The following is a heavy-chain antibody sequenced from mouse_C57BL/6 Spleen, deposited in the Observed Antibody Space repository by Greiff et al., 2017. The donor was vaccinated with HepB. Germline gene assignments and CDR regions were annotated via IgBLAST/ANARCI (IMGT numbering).Heavy chain of an antibody. CDR1: GYTFTSYW. CDR3: ARGDYYGSPLAD. J-gene: IGHJ3*01. CDR2: IHPNSGST. Sequence: QVQLQQPGAELVKPGASVKLSCKASGYTFTSYWMHWVKQRPGQGLEWIGMIHPNSGSTNYNEKFKSKATLTVDKSSSTAYMQLSSLTSEDSAVYYCARGDYYGSPLADWGQGTLVTVSA. V-gene: IGHV1-64*01. D-gene: IGHD1-1*01.